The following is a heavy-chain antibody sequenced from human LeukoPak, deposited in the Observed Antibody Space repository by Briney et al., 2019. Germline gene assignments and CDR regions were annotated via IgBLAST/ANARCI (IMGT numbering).Heavy chain of an antibody. CDR2: INWNGGST. V-gene: IGHV3-20*04. D-gene: IGHD2-2*01. Sequence: GGSLRLSCAASGFTFDDYGMSWVRQAPGKGLEWVSGINWNGGSTGCADSVKGRFTISRDNAKNSLYLEMNSLRAEDTAVYYCARQYCSSTSCHFDYWGQGTLVTVSS. CDR1: GFTFDDYG. CDR3: ARQYCSSTSCHFDY. J-gene: IGHJ4*02.